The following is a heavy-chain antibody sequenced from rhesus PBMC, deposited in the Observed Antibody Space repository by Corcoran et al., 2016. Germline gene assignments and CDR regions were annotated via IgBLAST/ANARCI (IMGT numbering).Heavy chain of an antibody. D-gene: IGHD3-3*01. Sequence: VQLVQSGAEVQRPGESLQLSCKTSGSSFNNYWIRWVRQFSGKGLEGWGAIDPSNSDARYSPSFQGQVTISADKSITTAYLQWSSLKASDTATYYCARGRTLGFDYWGQGVLVTVSS. V-gene: IGHV5-20*02. CDR2: IDPSNSDA. J-gene: IGHJ4*01. CDR1: GSSFNNYW. CDR3: ARGRTLGFDY.